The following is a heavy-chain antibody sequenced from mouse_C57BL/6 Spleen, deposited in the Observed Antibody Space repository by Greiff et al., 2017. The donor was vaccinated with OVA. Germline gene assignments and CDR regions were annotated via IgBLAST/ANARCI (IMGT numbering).Heavy chain of an antibody. CDR1: GYTFTDYY. J-gene: IGHJ3*01. D-gene: IGHD2-4*01. CDR3: ARRDYDYPFAY. Sequence: EVQLQQSGPELVKPGASVKISCKASGYTFTDYYMNWVKQSHGKSLEWIGDINPNNGGTSYNQKFKGKATLTVDKSSSTAYMELRSLTSEDSAVYYCARRDYDYPFAYWGQGTLVTVSA. CDR2: INPNNGGT. V-gene: IGHV1-26*01.